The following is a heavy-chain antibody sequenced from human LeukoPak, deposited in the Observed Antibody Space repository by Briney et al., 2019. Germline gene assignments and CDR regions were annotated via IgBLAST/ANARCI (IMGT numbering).Heavy chain of an antibody. Sequence: PGGSLRLSCAASGLTFSNYWMSWVRQAPGKGLEWVANIKQDGSEKYYVDSVKGRFTISRDNAKNSLYLQMNSLRVEDTAVYYCARVYGGGSYYSDYWGQGTLVTVSS. CDR3: ARVYGGGSYYSDY. CDR2: IKQDGSEK. D-gene: IGHD1-26*01. CDR1: GLTFSNYW. J-gene: IGHJ4*02. V-gene: IGHV3-7*01.